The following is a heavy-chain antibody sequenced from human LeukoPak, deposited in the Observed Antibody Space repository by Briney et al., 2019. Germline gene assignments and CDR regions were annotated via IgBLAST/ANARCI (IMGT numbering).Heavy chain of an antibody. CDR3: ARSGQLLSFDS. CDR2: INPNSGDT. D-gene: IGHD2-2*01. CDR1: GYIFTGYY. V-gene: IGHV1-2*02. Sequence: ASVKVSCKASGYIFTGYYMHWVRQAPAQGLEWMGWINPNSGDTHYAQKFQGRVTMTSDTSITTAYMELSSLTSDDTAVYYCARSGQLLSFDSWGQGTLVTVSS. J-gene: IGHJ4*02.